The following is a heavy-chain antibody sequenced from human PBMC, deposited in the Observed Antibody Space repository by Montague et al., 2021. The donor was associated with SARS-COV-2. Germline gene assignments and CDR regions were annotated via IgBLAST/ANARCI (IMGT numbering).Heavy chain of an antibody. J-gene: IGHJ4*02. Sequence: TLSLTCTVSGGSISSASYYWSWIRQPAGKGLEGIGHIYSTVITNYNPSLKSRVTIAVDLSKNKFSLKMTSVTAADTAMYYRASHFVWQQLSTWGQGTLVTVSS. V-gene: IGHV4-61*09. CDR1: GGSISSASYY. CDR3: ASHFVWQQLST. CDR2: IYSTVIT. D-gene: IGHD6-13*01.